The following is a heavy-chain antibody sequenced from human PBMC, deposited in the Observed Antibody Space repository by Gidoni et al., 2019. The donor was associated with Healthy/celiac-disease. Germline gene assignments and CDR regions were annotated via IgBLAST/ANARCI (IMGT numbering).Heavy chain of an antibody. V-gene: IGHV3-30*07. CDR3: ARDRREN. J-gene: IGHJ4*02. Sequence: DSVKGGFTISSDNSKSTLYLQMNSLRAEDTAVYYCARDRRENWGQGTLVTVSS.